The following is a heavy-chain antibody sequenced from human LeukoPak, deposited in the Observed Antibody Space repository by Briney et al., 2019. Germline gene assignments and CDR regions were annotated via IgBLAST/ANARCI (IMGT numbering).Heavy chain of an antibody. CDR3: AREEGGDWLDP. D-gene: IGHD3-16*01. CDR1: GYTFTGYY. CDR2: INPNSGGT. J-gene: IGHJ5*02. V-gene: IGHV1-2*02. Sequence: ASVKVSCKASGYTFTGYYMHWVRQAPGQGLEWMGWINPNSGGTNYAQKLQGRVTMTRDTSISTAYMELSRLRSDDTAVYYCAREEGGDWLDPWGQGTLVTVSS.